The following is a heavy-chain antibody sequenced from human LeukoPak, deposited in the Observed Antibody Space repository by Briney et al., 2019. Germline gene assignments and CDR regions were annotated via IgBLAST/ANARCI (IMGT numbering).Heavy chain of an antibody. V-gene: IGHV3-48*01. CDR3: AGGSYFSAFDI. CDR2: ISSSSSTI. D-gene: IGHD1-26*01. J-gene: IGHJ3*02. CDR1: GFTFSSYS. Sequence: GGSLRLSCAASGFTFSSYSMNWVRQAPGKGLEWVSYISSSSSTIYYADSVKGRFTISRDNAKNSLYLQMNSLRAEDTAVYYCAGGSYFSAFDIWGQGTMVTVSS.